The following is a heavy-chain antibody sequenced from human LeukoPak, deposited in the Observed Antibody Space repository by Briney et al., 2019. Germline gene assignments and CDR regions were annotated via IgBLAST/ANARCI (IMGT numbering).Heavy chain of an antibody. CDR1: GASISSSSYF. CDR2: VYYSGRT. V-gene: IGHV4-39*01. CDR3: ARPLDTSLANPFDI. J-gene: IGHJ3*02. D-gene: IGHD3-16*01. Sequence: PSETLSLTCTVSGASISSSSYFWGWIRQSPGKGLEYIGSVYYSGRTYYNPSLKSRVTISLDTSTNQFSLRLTSVTAADTAVYYCARPLDTSLANPFDIWGHGTMVTVSS.